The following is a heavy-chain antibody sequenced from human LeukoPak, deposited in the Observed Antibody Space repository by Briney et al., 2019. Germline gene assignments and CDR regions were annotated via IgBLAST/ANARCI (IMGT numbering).Heavy chain of an antibody. CDR1: GFIFSSYA. CDR2: ISGSGGST. Sequence: TGGSLRLSCAASGFIFSSYAMSWVRQAPGKGLEWVSAISGSGGSTYHADSVKGRFTISRDNSKNTLYLQMNSLKAEDTAVYYCARHPQDDYVWGSYRYTYGGYWGQGTLVTVSS. D-gene: IGHD3-16*02. V-gene: IGHV3-23*01. J-gene: IGHJ4*02. CDR3: ARHPQDDYVWGSYRYTYGGY.